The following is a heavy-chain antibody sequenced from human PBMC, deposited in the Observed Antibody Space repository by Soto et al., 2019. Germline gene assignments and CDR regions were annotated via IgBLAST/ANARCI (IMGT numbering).Heavy chain of an antibody. D-gene: IGHD3-10*01. Sequence: ASVKVSCKASGYTFTSYGISWVRQAPGQGLEWMGWISAYNGNTNYAQKLQGRVTMTTDTSTSTAYMELRSLRSDDTAVYYCAREGGSGSSRPPGIDVWGQGTSVTVSS. CDR1: GYTFTSYG. CDR3: AREGGSGSSRPPGIDV. V-gene: IGHV1-18*01. J-gene: IGHJ6*02. CDR2: ISAYNGNT.